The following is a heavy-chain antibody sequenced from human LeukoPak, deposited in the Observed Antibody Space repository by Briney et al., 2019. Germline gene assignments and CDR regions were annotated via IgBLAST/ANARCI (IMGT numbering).Heavy chain of an antibody. Sequence: SETLSLTCTVAGASLNNYHWTWIRQPAGKGLEWIGRIYLSGLSTSGSTNYNPSLSSRVTMSLDTSKKQFFLNLTSVTAADTAVYYCARGYYGSGSHCCHMDVWGKGTTITVS. J-gene: IGHJ6*03. V-gene: IGHV4-4*07. D-gene: IGHD3-10*01. CDR2: IYLSGLSTSGST. CDR1: GASLNNYH. CDR3: ARGYYGSGSHCCHMDV.